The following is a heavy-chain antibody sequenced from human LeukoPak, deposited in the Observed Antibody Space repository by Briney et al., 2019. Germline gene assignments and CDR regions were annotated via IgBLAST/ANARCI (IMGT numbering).Heavy chain of an antibody. V-gene: IGHV4-39*01. Sequence: PSETLSLTCTVSGGSIRSSYYYWGWIRQPPGKGLEWIGSIYDSGSTYYNPSLKSRVTISVDTSKNQFSLKLNSVTAADTAVYYCARGLPGYPRRSGWYAAEYFQHWGQGTLVTVSS. CDR3: ARGLPGYPRRSGWYAAEYFQH. CDR1: GGSIRSSYYY. CDR2: IYDSGST. J-gene: IGHJ1*01. D-gene: IGHD6-19*01.